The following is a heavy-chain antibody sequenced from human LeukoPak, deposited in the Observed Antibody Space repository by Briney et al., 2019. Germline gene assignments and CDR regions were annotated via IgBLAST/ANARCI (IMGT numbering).Heavy chain of an antibody. CDR3: ARAYDFPDY. J-gene: IGHJ4*02. D-gene: IGHD3-3*01. CDR2: INPSGGST. CDR1: GYSFTSYW. V-gene: IGHV1-46*01. Sequence: GESLKISCKGSGYSFTSYWISWVRQAPGQGLEWMGIINPSGGSTSYAQKFQGRVTMTRDTSTSTVYMELSSLRSEDTAVYYCARAYDFPDYWGQGTLVTVSS.